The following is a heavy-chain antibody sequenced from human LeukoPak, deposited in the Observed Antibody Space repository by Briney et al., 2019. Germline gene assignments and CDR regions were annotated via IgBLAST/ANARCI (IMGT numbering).Heavy chain of an antibody. J-gene: IGHJ4*02. V-gene: IGHV3-23*01. CDR1: GFTFNNYG. Sequence: GGSLRLSCAASGFTFNNYGMNWVRQAPGKGLEWVSTISNSGGSTYYADSVKGRFIISRDNSKNTLYLQMNSLRGEDTAAYYCAKLGDYGYWGQVTLVTVYS. D-gene: IGHD4-17*01. CDR2: ISNSGGST. CDR3: AKLGDYGY.